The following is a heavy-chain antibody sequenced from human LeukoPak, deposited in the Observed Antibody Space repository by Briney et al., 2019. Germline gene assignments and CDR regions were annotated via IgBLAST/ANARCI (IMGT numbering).Heavy chain of an antibody. CDR2: INPNSCNQ. Sequence: GASVKVSRKASGYTFTRYDINWVRQATGQGLEWMGSINPNSCNQGYTQKFQGRVTMTRNTSIITAYMELSSLRSEDTAVYYCARVVATISRWFDPWGQGTLVTVSS. V-gene: IGHV1-8*01. D-gene: IGHD5-12*01. CDR1: GYTFTRYD. CDR3: ARVVATISRWFDP. J-gene: IGHJ5*02.